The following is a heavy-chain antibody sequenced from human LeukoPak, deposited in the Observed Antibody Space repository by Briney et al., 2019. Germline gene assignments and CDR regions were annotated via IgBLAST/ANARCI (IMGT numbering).Heavy chain of an antibody. V-gene: IGHV1-2*02. CDR1: GYTFTGYY. Sequence: ASVKVSCRASGYTFTGYYMHWVRQAPGQGLEWMGWINPNSGGTNYAQKFQGRVTMTRDTSISTAYMELSRLRSDDTAVYYCARDPIRYYYGSEPFDYWGQGTLVTVSS. J-gene: IGHJ4*02. CDR2: INPNSGGT. D-gene: IGHD3-10*01. CDR3: ARDPIRYYYGSEPFDY.